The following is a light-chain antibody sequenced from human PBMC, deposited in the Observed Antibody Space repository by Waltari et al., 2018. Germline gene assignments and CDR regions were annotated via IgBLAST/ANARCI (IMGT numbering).Light chain of an antibody. CDR3: QQYGSSPPT. CDR1: QSVSSSY. J-gene: IGKJ1*01. CDR2: GAF. Sequence: EIVLTQSTGTLSLSPGERATLSCRASQSVSSSYLAWYQQKPGQAPRLLIYGAFSRDSGIPDRFSGSGSGTDFTLNISRLEPEDFAVYYCQQYGSSPPTFGQGTKVEIK. V-gene: IGKV3-20*01.